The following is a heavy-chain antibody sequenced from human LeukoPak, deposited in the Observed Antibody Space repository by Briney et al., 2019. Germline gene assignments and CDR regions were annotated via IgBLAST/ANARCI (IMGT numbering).Heavy chain of an antibody. V-gene: IGHV5-51*01. Sequence: GESLKISCEGSGYSFTNYWIGWVRQMPRKGLEWMGIIYPGDSDTRYSPSFQGQVTISADKSINTAYLQSSSLKASDTAMYYCARQLQQLGWGGYYYYYMDVWGKGTTVTISS. CDR1: GYSFTNYW. D-gene: IGHD6-13*01. CDR2: IYPGDSDT. CDR3: ARQLQQLGWGGYYYYYMDV. J-gene: IGHJ6*03.